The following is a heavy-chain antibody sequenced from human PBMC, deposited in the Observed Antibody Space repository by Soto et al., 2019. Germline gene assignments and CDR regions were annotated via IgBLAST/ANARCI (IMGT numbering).Heavy chain of an antibody. Sequence: QVQLVQSGAEVKKPGASVKVSCKASGYTYSSYDINWVRQAPGQGLEWMGWMKAGSGETGSAQKFQGRVTMTGDTSRRTDYMELKSLRSEDTAVYFCASGPLGRPIRYMDVWGKGPTVTVSS. D-gene: IGHD3-10*01. CDR2: MKAGSGET. CDR1: GYTYSSYD. J-gene: IGHJ6*03. V-gene: IGHV1-8*01. CDR3: ASGPLGRPIRYMDV.